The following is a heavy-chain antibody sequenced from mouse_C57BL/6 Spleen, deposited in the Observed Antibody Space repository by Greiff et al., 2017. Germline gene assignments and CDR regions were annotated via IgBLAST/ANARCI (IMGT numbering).Heavy chain of an antibody. CDR1: GYSITSGYY. D-gene: IGHD1-1*01. Sequence: EVPLQESGPGLVKPSQSLSLTCSVTGYSITSGYYWNWIRQFPGNKLEWMGYISYDGSTNSNPSLQNRLSFTRATSKNQFFLKLNSLTTEDTATYYGAREPSRVRLRGYFDVWVTGTTVTVSS. V-gene: IGHV3-6*01. CDR3: AREPSRVRLRGYFDV. J-gene: IGHJ1*03. CDR2: ISYDGST.